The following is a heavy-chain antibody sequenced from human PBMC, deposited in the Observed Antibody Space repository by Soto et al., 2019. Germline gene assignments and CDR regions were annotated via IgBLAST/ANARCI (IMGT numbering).Heavy chain of an antibody. CDR2: IYTTGSA. D-gene: IGHD3-22*01. V-gene: IGHV4-4*07. CDR1: GVSIKTYY. J-gene: IGHJ5*02. Sequence: SETLSLTCAVSGVSIKTYYWSWIRKPAGKGLEWIGRIYTTGSANHNPSLKSRVTMSVDTSKNQVSLKLTSVTAADAGVYYCARDDYYHRNNWFDPWGQGILVT. CDR3: ARDDYYHRNNWFDP.